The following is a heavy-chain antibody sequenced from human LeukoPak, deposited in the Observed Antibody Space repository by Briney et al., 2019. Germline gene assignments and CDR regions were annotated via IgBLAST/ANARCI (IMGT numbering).Heavy chain of an antibody. D-gene: IGHD6-19*01. CDR2: IYASGST. CDR1: GDSISGYY. J-gene: IGHJ4*02. V-gene: IGHV4-4*07. Sequence: PSETLSLTCTVSGDSISGYYWSWIRQPAGKGLEWIGRIYASGSTNYNPSLRSRVTMSVDTSKGQFSLTLSSVTAADTAVYYCARESNRGWRSLDYWGQGALVTVSS. CDR3: ARESNRGWRSLDY.